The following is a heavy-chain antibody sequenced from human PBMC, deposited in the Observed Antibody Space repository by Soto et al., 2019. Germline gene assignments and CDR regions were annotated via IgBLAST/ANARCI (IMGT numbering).Heavy chain of an antibody. V-gene: IGHV1-2*04. CDR3: ARDSYCSGGSCYSYYFDY. CDR1: GYTFTGYY. Sequence: VASVKVSCKASGYTFTGYYMHWVRQAPGQGLEWMGWINPNSGGTNYAQKFQGWVTMTRDTSISTAYMELSRLRSDDTAVYYCARDSYCSGGSCYSYYFDYWGQGTLVTVSS. D-gene: IGHD2-15*01. CDR2: INPNSGGT. J-gene: IGHJ4*02.